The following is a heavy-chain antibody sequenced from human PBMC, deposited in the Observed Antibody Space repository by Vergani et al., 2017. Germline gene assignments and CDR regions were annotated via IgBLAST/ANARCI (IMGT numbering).Heavy chain of an antibody. CDR2: ISTTSDTI. J-gene: IGHJ4*02. Sequence: DVQLVDSGGDLVQPGGSLRLSCAASGFTFSSYSMNWVRQAPGKGLEWISYISTTSDTIYYADSVRGRFTISRDNAKNSLYLEMNSLRVEDTAVYFCARSLVAGKGGYWGQGTRVAVSS. CDR3: ARSLVAGKGGY. D-gene: IGHD6-19*01. V-gene: IGHV3-48*01. CDR1: GFTFSSYS.